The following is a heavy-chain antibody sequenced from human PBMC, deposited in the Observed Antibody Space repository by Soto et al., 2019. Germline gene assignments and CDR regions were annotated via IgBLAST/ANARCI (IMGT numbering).Heavy chain of an antibody. V-gene: IGHV3-21*01. Sequence: PGGSLRLSCEASGFIFSRYAMNWVRQAPGQGLEWVSSISSSSSYIYYKDSVKGRFTISRDNSKNTLYLQMNSLRAEDTAVYYCARETISTSRPLDYWGQGTLVTVSS. D-gene: IGHD2-2*01. CDR1: GFIFSRYA. J-gene: IGHJ4*02. CDR2: ISSSSSYI. CDR3: ARETISTSRPLDY.